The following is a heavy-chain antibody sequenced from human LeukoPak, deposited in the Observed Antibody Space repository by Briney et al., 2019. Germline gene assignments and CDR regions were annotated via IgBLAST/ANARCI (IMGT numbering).Heavy chain of an antibody. D-gene: IGHD3-22*01. V-gene: IGHV3-23*01. J-gene: IGHJ4*02. Sequence: GGSLRLSCAVSGFTFTSYATSWVRQAPGKGLEWVAAISGSGRNTYYADSVKGRFTISRDKSQNMLYLQMNSPRAEDTAVYYCAKDVLNYDGSGYYYGFFDYWGQGTLVTVSS. CDR1: GFTFTSYA. CDR3: AKDVLNYDGSGYYYGFFDY. CDR2: ISGSGRNT.